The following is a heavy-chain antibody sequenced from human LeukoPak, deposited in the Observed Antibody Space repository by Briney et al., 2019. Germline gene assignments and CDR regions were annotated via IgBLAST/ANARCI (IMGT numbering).Heavy chain of an antibody. CDR2: IKEDGSEK. Sequence: PGGSLRLPCAASGFPFRRSWMSWGRQAPGKGLEWGANIKEDGSEKYYVDSVKGRITISRDNARNLLYLQMNSLRAEDTAVYFCARDAKDYYDSSGYYWGQGTLATVSS. CDR1: GFPFRRSW. V-gene: IGHV3-7*01. D-gene: IGHD3-22*01. CDR3: ARDAKDYYDSSGYY. J-gene: IGHJ4*02.